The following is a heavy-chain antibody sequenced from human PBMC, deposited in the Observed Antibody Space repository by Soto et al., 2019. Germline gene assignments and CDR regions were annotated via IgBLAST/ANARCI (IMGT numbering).Heavy chain of an antibody. D-gene: IGHD2-21*01. J-gene: IGHJ3*02. CDR2: INHSGST. CDR1: GGSFSGYY. CDR3: ARGSKHIVVTDAFDI. Sequence: RLSETLSLTCAVYGGSFSGYYWSWIRQPPGKGLEWIGEINHSGSTNYNPSLKSRVTISVDTSKNQFSLKLSSVTAADTAVYYCARGSKHIVVTDAFDIWGQGTMVTVSS. V-gene: IGHV4-34*01.